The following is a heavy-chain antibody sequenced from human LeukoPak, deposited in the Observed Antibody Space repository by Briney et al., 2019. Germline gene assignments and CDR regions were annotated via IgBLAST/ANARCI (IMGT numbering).Heavy chain of an antibody. Sequence: LAGGSLRLSCAASEFTFSSYGMHRVRQAPGKGLEWVAVIWYDGSNKYYADSVKGRFTISRDNSKNTLYLQMNSLRAEDTAVYYCARTYCGRSCYSDAFDIWGRGTMVTVSS. V-gene: IGHV3-33*01. CDR3: ARTYCGRSCYSDAFDI. D-gene: IGHD2-15*01. CDR2: IWYDGSNK. J-gene: IGHJ3*02. CDR1: EFTFSSYG.